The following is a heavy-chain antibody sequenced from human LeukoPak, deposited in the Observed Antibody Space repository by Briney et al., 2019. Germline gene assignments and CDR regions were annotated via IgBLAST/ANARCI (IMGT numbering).Heavy chain of an antibody. J-gene: IGHJ4*02. D-gene: IGHD3-3*01. CDR1: GYNFANYW. V-gene: IGHV5-51*01. CDR2: IYPGDSDT. CDR3: ARGLRFLEWFPHFDY. Sequence: GESLKISCKGSGYNFANYWIGWVRQMSGKGLEWMGIIYPGDSDTRYSPSFQGQVTISADKSISTAYLQWSSLKASDTAMYYCARGLRFLEWFPHFDYWGQGTLVTVSS.